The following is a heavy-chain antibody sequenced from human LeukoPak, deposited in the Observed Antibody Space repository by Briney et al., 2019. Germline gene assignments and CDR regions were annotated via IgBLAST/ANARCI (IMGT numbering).Heavy chain of an antibody. D-gene: IGHD3-22*01. Sequence: SETLSLTCTVSGGSISSGGYYWSWIRQHPGKGLEWIGYIYYSGSTYYNPSLKSRVTISVDTSKNQFSLKLSSVTAADTAVYYCARVLPYYDSSGYYPTEFDYWGQGTLVTVSS. CDR1: GGSISSGGYY. CDR3: ARVLPYYDSSGYYPTEFDY. J-gene: IGHJ4*02. CDR2: IYYSGST. V-gene: IGHV4-31*03.